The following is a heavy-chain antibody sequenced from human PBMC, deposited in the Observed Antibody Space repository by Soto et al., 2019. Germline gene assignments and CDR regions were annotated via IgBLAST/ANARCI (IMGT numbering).Heavy chain of an antibody. Sequence: QVQLVGSGGGLVKPGGSLRLSCAASGFTFSDYYMTWIRQAPGKGLEWLSSISSSGSTISYADSVKGRFIISRDNAKNSLYLELNSLRAEDTAVYYCPRALPYGNYYFDFWGQGPLVTVSS. V-gene: IGHV3-11*01. CDR2: ISSSGSTI. J-gene: IGHJ4*02. D-gene: IGHD3-10*01. CDR3: PRALPYGNYYFDF. CDR1: GFTFSDYY.